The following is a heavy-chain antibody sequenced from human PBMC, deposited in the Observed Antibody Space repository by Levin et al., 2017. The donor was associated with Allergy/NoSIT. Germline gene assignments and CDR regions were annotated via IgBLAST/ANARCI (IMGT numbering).Heavy chain of an antibody. V-gene: IGHV3-48*03. CDR2: ISSTGSTI. Sequence: GGSLRLSCAASGFTFSSYEMNWVRRAPGKGLEWVSYISSTGSTIYSADSVKGRFTISRDNAKNSLYLPMNSLRAEDTAVYYCARQLGNFWSGYNYCDYWGQGTLVTVSS. J-gene: IGHJ4*02. CDR1: GFTFSSYE. CDR3: ARQLGNFWSGYNYCDY. D-gene: IGHD3-3*01.